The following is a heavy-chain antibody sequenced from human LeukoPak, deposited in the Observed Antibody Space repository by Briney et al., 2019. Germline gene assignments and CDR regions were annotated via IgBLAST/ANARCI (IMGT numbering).Heavy chain of an antibody. CDR3: ARDPGYSSPRGDY. Sequence: GASVKVSCKASGYTFTDYFMRWVRQAPGQGLEWMGWINPNSGGTHYAQKFQGRVTMTRDTSISTAYMELSRLRSDDTAVYYCARDPGYSSPRGDYWGQGTLVTVSS. J-gene: IGHJ4*02. D-gene: IGHD5-18*01. CDR1: GYTFTDYF. V-gene: IGHV1-2*02. CDR2: INPNSGGT.